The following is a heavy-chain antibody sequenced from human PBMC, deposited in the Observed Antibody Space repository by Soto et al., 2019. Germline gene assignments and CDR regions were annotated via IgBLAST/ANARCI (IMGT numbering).Heavy chain of an antibody. CDR1: WFTFGSSS. Sequence: GGSVEGSFKGFWFTFGSSSLQGLRQARGQRLEWIGWIVVGSGNTNYAQKFQERVTITRDMSTSTAYMGLSSLRSEDTAVYYCAALSIAAREFDYWGQGTLVTVSS. V-gene: IGHV1-58*01. CDR3: AALSIAAREFDY. D-gene: IGHD6-6*01. J-gene: IGHJ4*02. CDR2: IVVGSGNT.